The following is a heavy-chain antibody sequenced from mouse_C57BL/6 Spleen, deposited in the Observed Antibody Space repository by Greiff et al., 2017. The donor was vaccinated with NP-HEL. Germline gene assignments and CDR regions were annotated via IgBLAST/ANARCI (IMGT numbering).Heavy chain of an antibody. Sequence: QVHVKQPGAELVKPGASVKLSCKASGYTFTSYWMHWVKQRPGQGLEWIGMIHPNSGSTNYNEKFKSKATLTVDKSSSTAYMQLSSLTSEDSAVYYCAREGVGPMPAMDYWGQGTSVTVSS. CDR1: GYTFTSYW. J-gene: IGHJ4*01. CDR3: AREGVGPMPAMDY. D-gene: IGHD6-5*01. V-gene: IGHV1-64*01. CDR2: IHPNSGST.